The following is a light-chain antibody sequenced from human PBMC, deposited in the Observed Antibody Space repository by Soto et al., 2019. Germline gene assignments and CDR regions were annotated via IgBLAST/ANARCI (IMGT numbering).Light chain of an antibody. J-gene: IGLJ3*02. CDR2: DV. CDR3: NSYTNSGTVV. V-gene: IGLV2-14*01. Sequence: QLVLTQPASVSGWPGKSITIYCTGSTRDVGGYNYVSWYQLSPGKAPKLLIYDVDRPSGVSNRFSGSKSGNTASLTISGLQAEDEADYYCNSYTNSGTVVFGGGTKVTVL. CDR1: TRDVGGYNY.